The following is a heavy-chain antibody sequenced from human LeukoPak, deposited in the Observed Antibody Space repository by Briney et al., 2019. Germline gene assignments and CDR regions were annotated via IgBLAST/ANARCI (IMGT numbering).Heavy chain of an antibody. V-gene: IGHV1-69*13. CDR2: IIPIFGTA. D-gene: IGHD1-7*01. Sequence: SVKVSCKASGGTFSSYAISWVRQAPGQGLEWMGGIIPIFGTANYAQKFQGRVTITADESTSTAYMELSSLRSGDTAVYYCARGVLELRRGMGWFDPWGQGTLVTVSS. CDR3: ARGVLELRRGMGWFDP. CDR1: GGTFSSYA. J-gene: IGHJ5*02.